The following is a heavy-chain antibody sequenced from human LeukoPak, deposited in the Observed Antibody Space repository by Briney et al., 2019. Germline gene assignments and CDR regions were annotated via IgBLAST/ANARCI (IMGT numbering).Heavy chain of an antibody. J-gene: IGHJ4*02. Sequence: PGGSLRLSCAASGFTFSSYSMNWVRQAPGKGLEWVSYISSSSTIYYADSVKGRFTISRDNAKNSLYLQMNSLRAEDTDVYYCARVFYYYDSSGYYYEVFDYWGQGTLVTVSS. CDR2: ISSSSTI. D-gene: IGHD3-22*01. V-gene: IGHV3-48*01. CDR1: GFTFSSYS. CDR3: ARVFYYYDSSGYYYEVFDY.